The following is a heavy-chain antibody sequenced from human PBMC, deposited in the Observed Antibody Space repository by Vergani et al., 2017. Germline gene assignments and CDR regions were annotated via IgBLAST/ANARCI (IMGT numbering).Heavy chain of an antibody. Sequence: EVHLLESGGGLVQSGGSLRLSCAASGFTFSNSAVSWVRQAPGRGLAWVSSISGPGLSTYYADSVKGRFSISRDNSKNTVFLQMHSLRAEDTAIYYCAKGSLYFDYWGQGTLVTVSS. CDR2: ISGPGLST. V-gene: IGHV3-23*01. CDR3: AKGSLYFDY. CDR1: GFTFSNSA. J-gene: IGHJ4*02.